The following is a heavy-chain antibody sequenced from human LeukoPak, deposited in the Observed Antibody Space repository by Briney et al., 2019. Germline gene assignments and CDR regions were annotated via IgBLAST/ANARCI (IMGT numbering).Heavy chain of an antibody. CDR2: ISHHGTAT. CDR3: AREQQLATYYFDF. Sequence: GTSLRLSCAVSGFSISESGMHWVRQAPGKGLEWVAMISHHGTATYYADSVKGRFTISRDNSKNTLYLQMNSLRAEDTAVYYCAREQQLATYYFDFWGQGTQVTVSS. J-gene: IGHJ4*02. CDR1: GFSISESG. D-gene: IGHD6-13*01. V-gene: IGHV3-30*03.